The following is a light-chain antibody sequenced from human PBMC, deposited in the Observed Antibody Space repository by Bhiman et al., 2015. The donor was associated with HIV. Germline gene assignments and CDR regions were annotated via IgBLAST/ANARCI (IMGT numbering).Light chain of an antibody. CDR3: SSYTNSDTWV. CDR2: DVS. J-gene: IGLJ3*02. CDR1: SRDIGVYNY. Sequence: QSALTQPASVSGSPGQSITISCTGTSRDIGVYNYVSWYQQRPGKAPKLMISDVSKRPSGVSSRFSGSKSGNTASLTISGLQAEDEALYYCSSYTNSDTWVFGGGTQLTVL. V-gene: IGLV2-14*01.